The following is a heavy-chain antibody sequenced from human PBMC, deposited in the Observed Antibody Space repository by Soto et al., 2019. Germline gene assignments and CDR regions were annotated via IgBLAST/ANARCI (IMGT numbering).Heavy chain of an antibody. Sequence: SLRLSCAAFGFTFSDYYMNWIRQAPGKGLEWVSYISSSGSTIYYADSVKGRFTISRDNAKNSLYLQMNSLRAEDTAVYYCARDFGDIVATDWSYFDYWGQGTLVTVSS. CDR1: GFTFSDYY. CDR2: ISSSGSTI. V-gene: IGHV3-11*01. J-gene: IGHJ4*02. CDR3: ARDFGDIVATDWSYFDY. D-gene: IGHD5-12*01.